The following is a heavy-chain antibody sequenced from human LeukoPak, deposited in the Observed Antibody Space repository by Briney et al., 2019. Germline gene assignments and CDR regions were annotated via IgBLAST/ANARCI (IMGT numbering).Heavy chain of an antibody. CDR1: GFTFSSFA. CDR2: IKQDGSEK. J-gene: IGHJ4*02. V-gene: IGHV3-7*02. CDR3: ARLKGERSLFEY. D-gene: IGHD2-21*01. Sequence: SGGSLRLSCAASGFTFSSFAMSWVRQAPGKGLEWVANIKQDGSEKYYADSVKGRFTISRDNAKNSLYLQMSSLRAEDTAVYYCARLKGERSLFEYWGQGTLVTVSS.